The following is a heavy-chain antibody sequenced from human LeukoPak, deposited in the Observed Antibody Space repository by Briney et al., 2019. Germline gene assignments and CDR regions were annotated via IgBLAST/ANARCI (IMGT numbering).Heavy chain of an antibody. J-gene: IGHJ6*03. CDR2: IIHILDTA. Sequence: ASLRVSCKPSLGTFSRSALSWVRQAPGPRLEWMGEIIHILDTANYAQNLQGRVTLTADTSTSTAYIEISSPRSEDTAVYICARGRVSSSSSYSPYYYYFYMDVWGKGTMVTVSS. CDR1: LGTFSRSA. D-gene: IGHD4-11*01. V-gene: IGHV1-69*06. CDR3: ARGRVSSSSSYSPYYYYFYMDV.